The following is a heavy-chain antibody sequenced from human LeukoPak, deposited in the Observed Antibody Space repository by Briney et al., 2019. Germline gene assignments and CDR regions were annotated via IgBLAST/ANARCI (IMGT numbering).Heavy chain of an antibody. CDR3: AREGSGSYYNDY. CDR1: GFTFSSNG. V-gene: IGHV3-48*04. Sequence: GGSLRLSCAASGFTFSSNGMNWVRQAPGKGLEWVSYISATGGTIYYADSVKGRFTISRDNAKNSLYLQMNSLRAEDTAVYYCAREGSGSYYNDYWGQGTLVTVSS. CDR2: ISATGGTI. D-gene: IGHD1-26*01. J-gene: IGHJ4*02.